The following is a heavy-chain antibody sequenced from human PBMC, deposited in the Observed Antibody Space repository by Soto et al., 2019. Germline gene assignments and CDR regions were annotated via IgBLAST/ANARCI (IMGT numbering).Heavy chain of an antibody. CDR3: ARDISPVTGWYFDL. Sequence: QVQLVQSGAEVKKPGSSVKVSCKASGGTFSSYTISWVRQAPGQGLEWMGRNNTILGIANYAQKIQGRVTMTADKSTGTAYMELSSLRSEDMAVYYCARDISPVTGWYFDLWGRGTLVTVSS. J-gene: IGHJ2*01. CDR1: GGTFSSYT. CDR2: NNTILGIA. D-gene: IGHD4-17*01. V-gene: IGHV1-69*08.